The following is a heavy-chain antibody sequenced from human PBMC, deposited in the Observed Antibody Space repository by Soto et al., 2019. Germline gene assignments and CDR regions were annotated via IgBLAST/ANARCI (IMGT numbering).Heavy chain of an antibody. CDR1: GFTFRIYA. Sequence: QVQLVESGGGVVQPGRSLRLSCAASGFTFRIYAMHWVRQAPGKGLECVAVISYDGSNNVYRDSVKGRFTISRDNSKNTLYLQINSLRYEHTALYYCARGAREDIAVVIGARTGEYGVDVWGQGTTVTVSS. CDR3: ARGAREDIAVVIGARTGEYGVDV. D-gene: IGHD2-15*01. V-gene: IGHV3-30-3*01. CDR2: ISYDGSNN. J-gene: IGHJ6*02.